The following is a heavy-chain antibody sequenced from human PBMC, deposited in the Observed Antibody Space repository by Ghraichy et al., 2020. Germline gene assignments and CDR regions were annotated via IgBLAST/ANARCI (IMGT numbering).Heavy chain of an antibody. Sequence: ASVKVSCKASGYTFTSYYMHWVRQAPGQGLEWMGIINPSGGSTSYAQKFQGRVTMTRDTSTSTVYMELSSLRSEDTAVYYCARDRYYYDSSGYRSLDYWGQGTLVTVSS. V-gene: IGHV1-46*01. CDR1: GYTFTSYY. J-gene: IGHJ4*02. CDR2: INPSGGST. CDR3: ARDRYYYDSSGYRSLDY. D-gene: IGHD3-22*01.